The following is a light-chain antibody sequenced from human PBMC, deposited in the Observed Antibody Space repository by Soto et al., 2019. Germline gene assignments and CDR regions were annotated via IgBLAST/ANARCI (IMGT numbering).Light chain of an antibody. V-gene: IGKV3-11*01. CDR1: QSVSSY. CDR2: DAS. CDR3: QQRSNWPRT. Sequence: EIVLTQSPATLSLSPGERATLFCRASQSVSSYLAWYQQKPGQAPRLLIYDASNRATGIPARFSGSGSGTDFTRTISSLEPEDFAVYYCQQRSNWPRTFGGGTKVEIK. J-gene: IGKJ4*01.